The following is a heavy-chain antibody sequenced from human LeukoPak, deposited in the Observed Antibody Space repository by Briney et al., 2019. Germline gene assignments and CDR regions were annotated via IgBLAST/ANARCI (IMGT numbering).Heavy chain of an antibody. J-gene: IGHJ3*02. CDR1: GGTFSKYA. V-gene: IGHV7-4-1*02. Sequence: GASVKVSCKASGGTFSKYAFSWVRQAPGQGLEWMGWINTNTGNPTYARGFTGRFVFSLDTSVSTAYLQISSLKAEDTAVYYCVLGSGSPDAFDIWGQGTMVTVSS. D-gene: IGHD3-22*01. CDR3: VLGSGSPDAFDI. CDR2: INTNTGNP.